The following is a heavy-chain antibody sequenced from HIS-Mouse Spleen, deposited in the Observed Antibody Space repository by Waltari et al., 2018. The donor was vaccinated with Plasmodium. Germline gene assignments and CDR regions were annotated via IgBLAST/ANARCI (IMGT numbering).Heavy chain of an antibody. CDR3: ASSWYWYFDL. Sequence: EGQLVESGGGLVQPGGPLSIACEASGFTISSYWMSWVRQAPGKGLEWVANIKQDGSEKYYVDSVKGRFTISRDNAKNSLYLQMNSLRAEDTAVYYCASSWYWYFDLWGRGTLVTVSS. D-gene: IGHD6-13*01. J-gene: IGHJ2*01. CDR2: IKQDGSEK. V-gene: IGHV3-7*01. CDR1: GFTISSYW.